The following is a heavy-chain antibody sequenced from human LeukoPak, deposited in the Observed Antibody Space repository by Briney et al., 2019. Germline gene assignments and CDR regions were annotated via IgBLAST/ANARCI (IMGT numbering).Heavy chain of an antibody. Sequence: PSETLSLTCAVYGGSFSGYYWSWIRQPPGKGLEWIGEINHSGSTNYNPSLKSRVTISVGTSKNQFSLKLSSVTAADTAVYYCAGTYRPTYYYDSSGYPNSFDYWGQGTLVTVSS. CDR2: INHSGST. CDR1: GGSFSGYY. CDR3: AGTYRPTYYYDSSGYPNSFDY. V-gene: IGHV4-34*01. J-gene: IGHJ4*02. D-gene: IGHD3-22*01.